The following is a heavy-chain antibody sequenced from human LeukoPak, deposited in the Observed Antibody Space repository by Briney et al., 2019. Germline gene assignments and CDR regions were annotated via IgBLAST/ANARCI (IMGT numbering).Heavy chain of an antibody. CDR2: MNPNSGNT. Sequence: ASVKVSCKASGYSFTSSDINWVRQATGQGLEWMGWMNPNSGNTGYAQKFQGRVTMTRNTSISTAYMELSSLRSEDTAVYYCARDSLNNYYYYYYMDVWGKGTTVTVSS. J-gene: IGHJ6*03. D-gene: IGHD5-18*01. CDR3: ARDSLNNYYYYYYMDV. CDR1: GYSFTSSD. V-gene: IGHV1-8*01.